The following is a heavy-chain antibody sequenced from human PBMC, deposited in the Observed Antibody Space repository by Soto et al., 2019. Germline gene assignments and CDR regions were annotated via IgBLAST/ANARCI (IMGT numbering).Heavy chain of an antibody. CDR2: MNPNSGNT. Sequence: QVQLVQSGAEVKKPGASVKVSCKASGYTFTSYDINWVRQATGQGLEWMGWMNPNSGNTGYAQKFQGRVTMTRNTSISTAYMELSSLRSEDTAVYYCARGQDPPPQPPYYYYYYGMDVWGQGTTVTVSS. V-gene: IGHV1-8*01. CDR1: GYTFTSYD. CDR3: ARGQDPPPQPPYYYYYYGMDV. J-gene: IGHJ6*02.